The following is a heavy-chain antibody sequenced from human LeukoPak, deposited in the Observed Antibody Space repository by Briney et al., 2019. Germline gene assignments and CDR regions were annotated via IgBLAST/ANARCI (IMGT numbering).Heavy chain of an antibody. CDR1: GGSISSSSYY. Sequence: PSETLSLTCTVSGGSISSSSYYWGWIRQPPGKGLEWIGSIYYSGSTYYNPSLKSRVTISVDTSKNQLSLKLSSVTAADTAVYYCARRNYLGYYYYYGMDVWGQGTTVTVSS. CDR3: ARRNYLGYYYYYGMDV. D-gene: IGHD7-27*01. J-gene: IGHJ6*02. V-gene: IGHV4-39*01. CDR2: IYYSGST.